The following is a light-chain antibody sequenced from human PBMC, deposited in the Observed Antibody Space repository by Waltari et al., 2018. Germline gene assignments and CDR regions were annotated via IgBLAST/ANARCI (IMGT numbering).Light chain of an antibody. CDR2: DVT. V-gene: IGLV2-11*01. Sequence: QSALTQPRSVSGSPGQSVTISCTGTNSDVGGYNYVSWYQQHPGKAPKVMIYDVTKRPSGVPDRFSGSKSGTTASLTISGLQTEDEADYYCCSYSGSYTVIFGGGTKLTVL. CDR3: CSYSGSYTVI. CDR1: NSDVGGYNY. J-gene: IGLJ2*01.